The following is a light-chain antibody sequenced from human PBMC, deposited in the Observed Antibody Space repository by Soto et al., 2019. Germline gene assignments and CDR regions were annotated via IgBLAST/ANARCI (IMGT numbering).Light chain of an antibody. V-gene: IGKV1-5*03. Sequence: DSQMTQYPSTLSASIGDRVTITCRAGQSISSWLAWHQQKPGKAPKLLISKASTLQSGVPPRFSGSGSGTEFALTISSLQPDDFATYYCQQYESYPMTFGGGTKVEIK. J-gene: IGKJ4*01. CDR2: KAS. CDR1: QSISSW. CDR3: QQYESYPMT.